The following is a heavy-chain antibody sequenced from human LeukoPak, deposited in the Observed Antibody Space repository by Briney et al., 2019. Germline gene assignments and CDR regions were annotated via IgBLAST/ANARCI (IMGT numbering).Heavy chain of an antibody. V-gene: IGHV4-31*03. J-gene: IGHJ5*02. CDR1: GGSISSGGYY. Sequence: SETLSLTCTVSGGSISSGGYYWSWIRQHPGKGLEWIGYIYYSGSTYYSPSLKSRVTISVDTSKNQFSLKLSSVTAADTAVYYCARDLTPSGYNWFDPWGQGTLVTVSS. D-gene: IGHD3-10*01. CDR2: IYYSGST. CDR3: ARDLTPSGYNWFDP.